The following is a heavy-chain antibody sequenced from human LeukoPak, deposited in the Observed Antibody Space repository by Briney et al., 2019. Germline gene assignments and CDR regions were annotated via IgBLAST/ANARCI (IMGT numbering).Heavy chain of an antibody. D-gene: IGHD4-17*01. CDR1: GGSFSGYY. Sequence: SETLSLTCAVYGGSFSGYYWSWIRQPPGKGLEWIGEINHSGSTNYNPSLKSRVTISVDTSKNQYSLKLSSVTAADTAVYYCARATTDYGDYETSPTYYYYGMDVWGQGTTVTVSS. J-gene: IGHJ6*02. V-gene: IGHV4-34*01. CDR2: INHSGST. CDR3: ARATTDYGDYETSPTYYYYGMDV.